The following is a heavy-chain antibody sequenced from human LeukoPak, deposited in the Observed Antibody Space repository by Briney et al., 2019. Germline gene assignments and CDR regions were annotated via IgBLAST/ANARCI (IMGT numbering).Heavy chain of an antibody. V-gene: IGHV3-30*03. CDR2: ISNDGRNI. Sequence: PGGSLRLSCAASGFSFSTYAMNWVRQAPGKGLEWVAVISNDGRNIYYADSVKGRFTISRDNSKNTLYLQMNSLRTEDTAVYYCERGWWSVDYWGQGTPVNVSS. CDR1: GFSFSTYA. CDR3: ERGWWSVDY. D-gene: IGHD2-15*01. J-gene: IGHJ4*02.